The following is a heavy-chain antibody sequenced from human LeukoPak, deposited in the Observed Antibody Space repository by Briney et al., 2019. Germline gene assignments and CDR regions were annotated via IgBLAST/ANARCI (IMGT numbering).Heavy chain of an antibody. V-gene: IGHV4-59*08. D-gene: IGHD1-26*01. CDR2: IYYSGST. J-gene: IGHJ4*02. CDR3: ARGYSGSYYGRGYYFDY. CDR1: GGSISSYY. Sequence: SETLSLTCTVSGGSISSYYWSWIRQPPGKGLEWIGYIYYSGSTNYNPSLKSRVTISVDTSKNQFSLKLSSVTAADTAVYYCARGYSGSYYGRGYYFDYWGQGTLVTVSS.